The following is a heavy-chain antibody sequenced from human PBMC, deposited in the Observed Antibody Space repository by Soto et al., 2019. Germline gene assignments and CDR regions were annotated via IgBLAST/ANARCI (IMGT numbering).Heavy chain of an antibody. CDR3: AKEGPSSSGRYYFDY. Sequence: QVQLVESGGGVVQPGRSLRLSCAASGFAFISYAMHWVRQAPGKGLEWVAVVSYDGSNEYYADSVKGRFTVSRDNSKNTLYLQMNSRRTEDGAVYYCAKEGPSSSGRYYFDYWGQGTLVTVSS. V-gene: IGHV3-30*18. D-gene: IGHD6-6*01. CDR1: GFAFISYA. J-gene: IGHJ4*02. CDR2: VSYDGSNE.